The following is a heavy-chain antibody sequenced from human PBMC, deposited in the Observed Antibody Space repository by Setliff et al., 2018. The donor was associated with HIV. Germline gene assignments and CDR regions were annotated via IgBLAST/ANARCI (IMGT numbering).Heavy chain of an antibody. V-gene: IGHV4-4*09. CDR2: IFASGET. D-gene: IGHD3-10*01. J-gene: IGHJ5*02. Sequence: SETLSLTCAVSGDSIGTYSWHWIRQPPGKGLEWIGFIFASGETKYNPSLQSRVTISIDTSKNQFSLKLSSVIAADTAMYYCARRIDNSGTFPDKNWFDPWGQGSPVTVSS. CDR1: GDSIGTYS. CDR3: ARRIDNSGTFPDKNWFDP.